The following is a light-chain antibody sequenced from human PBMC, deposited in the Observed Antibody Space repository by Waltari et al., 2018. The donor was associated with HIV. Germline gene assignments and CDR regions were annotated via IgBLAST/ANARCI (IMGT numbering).Light chain of an antibody. J-gene: IGLJ2*01. CDR2: NDN. CDR1: SANIGTHA. Sequence: QSVLTQPPSVSGAPGQRVTLSCTGSSANIGTHAVHWYQQVPGRAPKLLIYNDNNLPSGVPDPFSCSNSGTSASLAITGLQAEDETDYYCQSYDSSLSGSVFGGGTKLTVL. CDR3: QSYDSSLSGSV. V-gene: IGLV1-40*01.